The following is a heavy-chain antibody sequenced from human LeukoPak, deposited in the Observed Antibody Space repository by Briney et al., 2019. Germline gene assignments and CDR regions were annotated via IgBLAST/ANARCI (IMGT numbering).Heavy chain of an antibody. V-gene: IGHV3-21*01. CDR3: ARDLYSGSYGDAFDI. CDR2: ISSSSSYI. Sequence: PGGSLRLSCAASGFSFSTYTMNWVRQAPGKGLEWVSSISSSSSYIYYADSVKGRFTISRDNAKNSLYLQMNSLRAEDTAVYYCARDLYSGSYGDAFDIWGQGTMVTVSS. J-gene: IGHJ3*02. D-gene: IGHD1-26*01. CDR1: GFSFSTYT.